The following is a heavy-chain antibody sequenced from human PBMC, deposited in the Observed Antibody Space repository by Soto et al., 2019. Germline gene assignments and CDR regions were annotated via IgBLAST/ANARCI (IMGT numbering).Heavy chain of an antibody. V-gene: IGHV1-18*01. CDR3: ARSWVTGKGGMDV. CDR2: INTYNGNT. D-gene: IGHD3-16*01. CDR1: GYTLTNYG. J-gene: IGHJ6*02. Sequence: ASVKVSCKASGYTLTNYGISWVRQAPGQGLEWMGWINTYNGNTNYAQKLQGRVTMTTDTSTSTAYMELWTLISDDTAVYYCARSWVTGKGGMDVWGQATTVTVSS.